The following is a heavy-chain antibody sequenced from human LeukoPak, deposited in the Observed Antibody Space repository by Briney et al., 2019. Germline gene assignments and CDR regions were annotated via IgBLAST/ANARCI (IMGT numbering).Heavy chain of an antibody. Sequence: GGSLRLSCAASGFTVSSNYMSWVRQAPGKGLEWVSVIYSGGSTYYADSVKGRFTISRDNSKNTLYLQMNSLRAEDTAVYYCARARLAYCGGDCFAFDIWGQGTMVTVSS. D-gene: IGHD2-21*02. J-gene: IGHJ3*02. CDR1: GFTVSSNY. V-gene: IGHV3-66*01. CDR2: IYSGGST. CDR3: ARARLAYCGGDCFAFDI.